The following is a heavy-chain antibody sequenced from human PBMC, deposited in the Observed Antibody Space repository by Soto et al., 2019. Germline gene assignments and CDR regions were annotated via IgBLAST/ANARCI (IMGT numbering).Heavy chain of an antibody. Sequence: EVHLVESGGGIVQPGGSLRLSCAASGFTFSNHWMHWVRQAPGKGLVWVARINRDGSGTTYADTVKGRFTISRDNAKNSLYLQMNSLRAEDTAVYYCTRDLGEWGQGTLVTVSS. J-gene: IGHJ4*02. CDR3: TRDLGE. CDR2: INRDGSGT. CDR1: GFTFSNHW. V-gene: IGHV3-74*01. D-gene: IGHD3-16*01.